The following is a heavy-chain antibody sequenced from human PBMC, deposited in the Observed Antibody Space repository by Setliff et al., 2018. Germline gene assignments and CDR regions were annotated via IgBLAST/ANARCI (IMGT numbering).Heavy chain of an antibody. CDR2: INHSGST. J-gene: IGHJ4*02. CDR3: VRGLPFDY. Sequence: SETLSLTCAVSGYSISSGYYWGWIRQPPGKGLEWIGEINHSGSTNYNPSLKSRVTISVDTSKNQFSLKLSSVTAADTAVYYCVRGLPFDYWGQGTLVTVSS. V-gene: IGHV4-38-2*01. CDR1: GYSISSGYY.